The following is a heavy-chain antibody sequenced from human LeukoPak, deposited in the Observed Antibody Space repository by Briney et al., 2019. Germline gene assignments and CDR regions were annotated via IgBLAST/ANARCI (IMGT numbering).Heavy chain of an antibody. Sequence: GGPLRLSCAPSGFTFSSYSMNGVRQAPGKGREWVSYISSSSSTIYYADSVKGRFTISRDNAKNSLYLHMNSLRAEDTAVYYCVRDGRNTYYYGSGSFDYWGQGTLVTVSS. CDR3: VRDGRNTYYYGSGSFDY. CDR1: GFTFSSYS. J-gene: IGHJ4*02. CDR2: ISSSSSTI. D-gene: IGHD3-10*01. V-gene: IGHV3-48*04.